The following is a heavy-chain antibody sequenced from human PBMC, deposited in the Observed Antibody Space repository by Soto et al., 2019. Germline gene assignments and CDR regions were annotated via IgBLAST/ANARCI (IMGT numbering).Heavy chain of an antibody. CDR2: IYYSGNT. V-gene: IGHV4-39*01. J-gene: IGHJ6*04. CDR3: ARGTSLLSGYRYGMEV. CDR1: GGSSSSSSYF. D-gene: IGHD3-3*01. Sequence: SETMCLPCTVSGGSSSSSSYFWVLIHQPPGKGLEWIGSIYYSGNTYYNPSLKSRVTISVDTSKNQFSLKLSSVTAADTAVYYCARGTSLLSGYRYGMEVWGKGTTVTVSS.